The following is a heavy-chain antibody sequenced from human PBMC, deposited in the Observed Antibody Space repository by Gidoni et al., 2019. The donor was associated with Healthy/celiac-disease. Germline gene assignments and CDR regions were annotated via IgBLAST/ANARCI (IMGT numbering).Heavy chain of an antibody. J-gene: IGHJ4*02. CDR2: IRTRQNYYAK. CDR1: GFRFSGSA. V-gene: IGHV3-73*02. CDR3: TRAYATTLWDY. D-gene: IGHD1-26*01. Sequence: EVQLVESGGGLVQPGQSLKLSCAASGFRFSGSAVHWVRQASGKGLEWVGHIRTRQNYYAKEYAASVKGRFTISRDDSKNTAYLQMDSLKTEDSAVYYCTRAYATTLWDYWGQGTLVTVSS.